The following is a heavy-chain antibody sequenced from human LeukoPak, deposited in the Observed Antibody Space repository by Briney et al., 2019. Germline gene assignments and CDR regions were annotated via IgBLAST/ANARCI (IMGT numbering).Heavy chain of an antibody. V-gene: IGHV1-2*02. D-gene: IGHD2-15*01. CDR3: ASRGYCSGGSCYSAYYYMDV. CDR2: INPNSGGT. Sequence: GASVKVSCKASGYTFTGYYMHWVRQAPGQGLEWMGWINPNSGGTNYAQKFQGRVTMTRDTSISTAYMELSRLRSDDTAVYYCASRGYCSGGSCYSAYYYMDVWGKGTTVTISS. CDR1: GYTFTGYY. J-gene: IGHJ6*03.